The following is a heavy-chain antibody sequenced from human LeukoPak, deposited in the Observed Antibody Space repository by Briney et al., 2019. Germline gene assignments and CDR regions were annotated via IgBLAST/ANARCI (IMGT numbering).Heavy chain of an antibody. CDR2: IDYSGGDT. J-gene: IGHJ4*02. V-gene: IGHV3-48*03. Sequence: QSGGSLRLSCTASGFTLSSYEMSWIRQAPGKGLEWVSSIDYSGGDTHYADSVKGRFTVSRDNAKNSVYLEMNGLRVEDTAVYYCARDGVGVGSTKLDYWGQGTLVTVSS. CDR1: GFTLSSYE. CDR3: ARDGVGVGSTKLDY. D-gene: IGHD1-26*01.